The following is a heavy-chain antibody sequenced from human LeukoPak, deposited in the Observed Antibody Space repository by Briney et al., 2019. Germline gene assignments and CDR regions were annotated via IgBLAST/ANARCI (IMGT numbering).Heavy chain of an antibody. CDR2: ISGSGGST. J-gene: IGHJ4*02. V-gene: IGHV3-23*01. D-gene: IGHD6-13*01. Sequence: GGSLRLSCAASGFTFSSYAMSWVRQAPGKGLEWVSAISGSGGSTYYADSVKGRFTISRDNSKNTLYLQMNSLRAEDTAVYYCAPHVRLAAGISSGLPYWGQGTLVTVPS. CDR1: GFTFSSYA. CDR3: APHVRLAAGISSGLPY.